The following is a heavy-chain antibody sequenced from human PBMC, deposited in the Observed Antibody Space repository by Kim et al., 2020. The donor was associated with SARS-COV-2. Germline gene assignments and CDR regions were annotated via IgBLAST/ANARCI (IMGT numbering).Heavy chain of an antibody. V-gene: IGHV3-30*18. J-gene: IGHJ4*02. CDR1: GFTFNIFV. CDR3: AKVGGYSGYDFSGGWYRPVES. D-gene: IGHD5-12*01. CDR2: ISYDGSNE. Sequence: GGSLRLSCAASGFTFNIFVMHWVRQAPGKGLEWVAVISYDGSNEDYADSVKGRFTISRDNSKNTVYLQMNSLRPEDTAVYYCAKVGGYSGYDFSGGWYRPVESWGQGTLVTVSS.